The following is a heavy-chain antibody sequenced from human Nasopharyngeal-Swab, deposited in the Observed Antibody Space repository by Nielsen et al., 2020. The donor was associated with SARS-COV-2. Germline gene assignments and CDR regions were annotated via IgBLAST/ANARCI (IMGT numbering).Heavy chain of an antibody. J-gene: IGHJ3*02. CDR2: IYYSGST. V-gene: IGHV4-31*02. Sequence: WIRQPPGKGLEWIGYIYYSGSTYYNPSLKSRVTISVDTSKNQFSLKLSSVTAADTAMYYCARAPRITIFGVVQAFDIWGQGTMVTVSS. CDR3: ARAPRITIFGVVQAFDI. D-gene: IGHD3-3*01.